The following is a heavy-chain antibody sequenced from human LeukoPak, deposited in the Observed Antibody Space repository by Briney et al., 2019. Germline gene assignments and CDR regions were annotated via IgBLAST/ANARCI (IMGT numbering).Heavy chain of an antibody. CDR1: GYTFTSYG. V-gene: IGHV1-18*01. CDR2: ISAYNGNT. CDR3: ARSPTYYYDSSGLYYYYYYMTS. J-gene: IGHJ6*03. D-gene: IGHD3-22*01. Sequence: GASVKVSCKASGYTFTSYGISWVRQAPGQGLEWMGWISAYNGNTNYAQKLQGRVTMTTDTSTSTAYMELRSLRSDDTAVYYCARSPTYYYDSSGLYYYYYYMTSGAKGPRSPSP.